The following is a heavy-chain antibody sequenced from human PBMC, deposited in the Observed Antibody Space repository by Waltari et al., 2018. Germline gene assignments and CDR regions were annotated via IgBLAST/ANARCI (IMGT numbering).Heavy chain of an antibody. V-gene: IGHV4-39*01. CDR1: GGSISSSSYY. Sequence: QLQLQESGPGLVKPSETLSLTCTVSGGSISSSSYYWGWIRQPPGKGLEWIGSIYYSGSTYYNPSLKSRVTISVDTSKNQFSLKLSSVTAADTAVYYWARQNRGATMVRGALGAFDIWGQGTMVTVSS. J-gene: IGHJ3*02. D-gene: IGHD3-10*01. CDR3: ARQNRGATMVRGALGAFDI. CDR2: IYYSGST.